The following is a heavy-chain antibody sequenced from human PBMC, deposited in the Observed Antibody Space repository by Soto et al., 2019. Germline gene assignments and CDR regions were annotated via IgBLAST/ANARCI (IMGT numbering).Heavy chain of an antibody. CDR3: ARGVGFGYYYYHMDL. D-gene: IGHD3-10*01. J-gene: IGHJ6*02. V-gene: IGHV4-61*01. CDR2: IYYSGSA. Sequence: SETLSLTCTVSGDSVTSVSDYWSWIRQPPGKGLEWIGYIYYSGSADYNPSLGSRVTVSIDTSKNQFSLKLTSVTAADTAVYYCARGVGFGYYYYHMDLWGQGTTVT. CDR1: GDSVTSVSDY.